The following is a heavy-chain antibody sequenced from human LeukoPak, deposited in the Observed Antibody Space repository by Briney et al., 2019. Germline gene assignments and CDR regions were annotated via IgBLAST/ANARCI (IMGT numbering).Heavy chain of an antibody. J-gene: IGHJ4*02. V-gene: IGHV3-33*01. Sequence: GTSLRLSCAASGFTFSSYGMHWVRQAPGKGLEWVAVIWDAGTRKHYADSVKGRFTISRDNSKNTLSLQMISLRAEDTAVYYCARGRLAVAGWIDYWGRGTLVTVSS. D-gene: IGHD6-19*01. CDR3: ARGRLAVAGWIDY. CDR1: GFTFSSYG. CDR2: IWDAGTRK.